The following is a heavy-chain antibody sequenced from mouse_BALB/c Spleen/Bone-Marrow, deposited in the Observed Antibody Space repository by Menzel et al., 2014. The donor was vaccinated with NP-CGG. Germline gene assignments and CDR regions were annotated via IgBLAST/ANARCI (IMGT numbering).Heavy chain of an antibody. V-gene: IGHV1-74*04. J-gene: IGHJ2*01. D-gene: IGHD1-1*01. Sequence: VHLVESGAELVRPGASVKLSCKASGYSFTSYWMNWVKQRPGQGLEWIGMIHPSDSETRLNQKFKDKATLTVDKSSNTAYLQLSSLTSEDTAVYYCAYGSSYDYFDYWGQGTTLTVSS. CDR1: GYSFTSYW. CDR2: IHPSDSET. CDR3: AYGSSYDYFDY.